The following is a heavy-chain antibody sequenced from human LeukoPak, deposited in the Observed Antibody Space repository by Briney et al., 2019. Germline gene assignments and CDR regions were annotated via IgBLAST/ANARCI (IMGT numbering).Heavy chain of an antibody. CDR2: IIPIFGTA. V-gene: IGHV1-69*05. D-gene: IGHD1-26*01. CDR3: ARAPFEWELLVMIDY. J-gene: IGHJ4*02. CDR1: GGTFSSYA. Sequence: ASVKVSCKASGGTFSSYAISWVRQAPGQGLEWMGGIIPIFGTADYAQKLQGRVTMTTDTSTSTAYMELRSLRSDDTAVYYCARAPFEWELLVMIDYWGQGTLVTVSS.